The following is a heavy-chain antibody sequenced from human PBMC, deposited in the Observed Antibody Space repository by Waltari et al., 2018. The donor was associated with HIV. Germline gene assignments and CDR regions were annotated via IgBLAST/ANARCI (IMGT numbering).Heavy chain of an antibody. Sequence: EGQLVESGGGLVKPGGSLRLSCAASGFAFTDAWMNWVRQTPGKGLEWVGHVKRKADGGTSDYAAAVTGRFTISRDDSENMVSLEMNDLNTEDTGLYYCTTGYASTWYFWGQGTLVSVSS. J-gene: IGHJ4*02. CDR3: TTGYASTWYF. D-gene: IGHD6-13*01. CDR2: VKRKADGGTS. CDR1: GFAFTDAW. V-gene: IGHV3-15*01.